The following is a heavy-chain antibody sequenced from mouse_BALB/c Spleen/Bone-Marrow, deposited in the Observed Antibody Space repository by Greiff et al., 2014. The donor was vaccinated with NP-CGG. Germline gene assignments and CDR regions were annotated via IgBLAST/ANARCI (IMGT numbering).Heavy chain of an antibody. J-gene: IGHJ2*01. V-gene: IGHV1-87*01. CDR2: IYPGDGDT. Sequence: QVQLQQSGAELARPGASVKLSCKASGYTFTSYWMQWVKQRPGQGLEWIGAIYPGDGDTRYTQKFKGKATLTADKSSSTAYMQHSSLASEDSAVYYCARGFPFDYWGQGTTLTVSS. CDR1: GYTFTSYW. CDR3: ARGFPFDY.